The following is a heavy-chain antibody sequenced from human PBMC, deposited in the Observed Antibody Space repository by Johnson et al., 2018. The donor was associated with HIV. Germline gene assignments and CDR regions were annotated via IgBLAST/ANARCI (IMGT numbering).Heavy chain of an antibody. Sequence: VQLVESGGGVVRPGGSLRLSCAASGFTFSSYAMHWVRQAPGKGLEWVAVISYDGSNKYYADSVKGRFTISRDNSKNTLYLQMDSLRAEDTAVYYCAKIRTSGTGDAFDIWGQGTMVTVSS. V-gene: IGHV3-30-3*02. CDR1: GFTFSSYA. J-gene: IGHJ3*02. D-gene: IGHD1-14*01. CDR2: ISYDGSNK. CDR3: AKIRTSGTGDAFDI.